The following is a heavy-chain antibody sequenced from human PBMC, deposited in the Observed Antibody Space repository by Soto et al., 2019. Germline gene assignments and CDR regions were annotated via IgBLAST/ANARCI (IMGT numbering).Heavy chain of an antibody. CDR3: ARDPAMGVIGYYYYGMDV. Sequence: GGSLRLSCAASGFTFSSYVMHWVRQAPGKGLEWVAVISYDGSYKYYADSVKGRFTISRDNSKYTLYLQMNSLRAEDTAVYYCARDPAMGVIGYYYYGMDVWGQGTTVTVSS. CDR2: ISYDGSYK. D-gene: IGHD2-2*01. J-gene: IGHJ6*02. V-gene: IGHV3-33*08. CDR1: GFTFSSYV.